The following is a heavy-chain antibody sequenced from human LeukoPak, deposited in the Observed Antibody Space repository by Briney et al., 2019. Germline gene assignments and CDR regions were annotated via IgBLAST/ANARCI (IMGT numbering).Heavy chain of an antibody. CDR3: ASPEVDCSSTSCYAGY. J-gene: IGHJ4*02. V-gene: IGHV4-38-2*02. CDR2: IYYSGST. D-gene: IGHD2-2*01. Sequence: SETLSLTCTVSGYSISSGYYWGWIRQPPGKGLEWIGSIYYSGSTYYNPSLKSRVTISVDTSKNQFSLKLSSVTAADTAVYYCASPEVDCSSTSCYAGYWGQGTLVTVSS. CDR1: GYSISSGYY.